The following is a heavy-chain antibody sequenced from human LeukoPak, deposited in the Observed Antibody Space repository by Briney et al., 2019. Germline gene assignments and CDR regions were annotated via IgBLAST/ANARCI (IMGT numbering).Heavy chain of an antibody. D-gene: IGHD3-22*01. V-gene: IGHV5-51*01. CDR2: ISPGDSDA. CDR3: ARPGISGYNGVFYFDY. J-gene: IGHJ4*02. Sequence: GASLQISCQGSGYTSTTYWIGWVRQMPGKGLEWMGIISPGDSDATYSPSFQGQVTISADKSVSTAYLQWSSLKASDTAMYYCARPGISGYNGVFYFDYWGQGTLVSVSS. CDR1: GYTSTTYW.